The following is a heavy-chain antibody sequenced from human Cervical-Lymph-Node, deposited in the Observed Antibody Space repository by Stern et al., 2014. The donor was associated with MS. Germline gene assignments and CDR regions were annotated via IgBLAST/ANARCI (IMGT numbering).Heavy chain of an antibody. D-gene: IGHD6-13*01. CDR3: ARDRPQASSSWYRTDAFDI. Sequence: QVQLQESGPGLVKPSQTLSLTCTVSGGSISSGGYYWSWIRQHPGKGLEWIGYIYYSGSTYYNPSLKSRVTISVDTSKNQFSLKLSSVTAADTAVYYCARDRPQASSSWYRTDAFDIWGQGKMVTVSS. V-gene: IGHV4-31*03. J-gene: IGHJ3*02. CDR1: GGSISSGGYY. CDR2: IYYSGST.